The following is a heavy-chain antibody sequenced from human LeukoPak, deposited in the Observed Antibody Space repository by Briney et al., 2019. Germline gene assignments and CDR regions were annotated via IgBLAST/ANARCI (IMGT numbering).Heavy chain of an antibody. CDR1: GFTFSSYA. CDR2: ISGSGGST. J-gene: IGHJ4*02. V-gene: IGHV3-23*01. D-gene: IGHD1-26*01. CDR3: ASQWELHKFDY. Sequence: GGSLRLSCAASGFTFSSYAMGWVRQAPGKGLEWVSAISGSGGSTYYADSVKGRFTISRDNSKNTLYLQMNNLRAEDTAVYYCASQWELHKFDYWGQGTLVTVSS.